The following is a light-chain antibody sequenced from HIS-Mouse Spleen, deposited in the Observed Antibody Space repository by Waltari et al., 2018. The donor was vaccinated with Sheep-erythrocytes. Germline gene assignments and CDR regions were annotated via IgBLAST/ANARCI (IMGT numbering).Light chain of an antibody. CDR3: CSYAGSSTLV. J-gene: IGLJ2*01. CDR2: EGS. CDR1: SSDVGSYNL. V-gene: IGLV2-23*01. Sequence: QSALTQPASVSGSPGQSITISCTGTSSDVGSYNLVSWSQQHPGKAPKLVIYEGSKRPSGVSNRFAGSKSGNTASLTISGLQAEDEADYYCCSYAGSSTLVFGGGTKLTVL.